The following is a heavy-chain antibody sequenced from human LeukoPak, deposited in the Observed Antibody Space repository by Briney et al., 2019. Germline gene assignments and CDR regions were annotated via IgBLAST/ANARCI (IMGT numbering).Heavy chain of an antibody. CDR2: IKSKAGGGTA. V-gene: IGHV3-15*01. CDR3: TTDLPTFGSGKMDY. D-gene: IGHD3-10*01. J-gene: IGHJ4*02. Sequence: GGSLRLSCAASGFTSCNAWMNWGRRAPGKGREGGGRIKSKAGGGTADYAPPVQGRFTISRDDSKNTVYLQKTSLKTEDTAVYYCTTDLPTFGSGKMDYWGQGTLVIVSS. CDR1: GFTSCNAW.